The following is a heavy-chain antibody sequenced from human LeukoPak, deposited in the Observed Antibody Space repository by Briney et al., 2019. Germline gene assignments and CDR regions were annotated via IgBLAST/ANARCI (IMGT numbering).Heavy chain of an antibody. CDR2: INSDGSST. D-gene: IGHD1-26*01. Sequence: PGGSLRLSCAASGFTFSSYWMHWVRQAPGKGLVWVSRINSDGSSTSYADSVKGRFTVSRDNAKNTLYLQMNSLGAEDTAVYYCARATGSYYSLGYWGQGTLVTVSS. CDR3: ARATGSYYSLGY. J-gene: IGHJ4*02. V-gene: IGHV3-74*01. CDR1: GFTFSSYW.